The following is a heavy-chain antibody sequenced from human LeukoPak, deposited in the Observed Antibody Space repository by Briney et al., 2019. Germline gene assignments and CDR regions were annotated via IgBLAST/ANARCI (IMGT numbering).Heavy chain of an antibody. CDR1: GGSISSYY. CDR3: ARVTGYVIEDYFDY. CDR2: IYYSGST. D-gene: IGHD3-22*01. V-gene: IGHV4-59*01. Sequence: SETLSLTGTVSGGSISSYYWSWIRQPPGKGLGWIGYIYYSGSTNYNPSLKSRVTISVDTSKNQFSLKLSSVTAADTAMYYCARVTGYVIEDYFDYWGQGTLVTVSS. J-gene: IGHJ4*02.